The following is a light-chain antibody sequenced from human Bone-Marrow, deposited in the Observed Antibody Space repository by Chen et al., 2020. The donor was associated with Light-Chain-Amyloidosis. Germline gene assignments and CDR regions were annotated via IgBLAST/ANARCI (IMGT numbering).Light chain of an antibody. V-gene: IGKV4-1*01. CDR2: WTS. J-gene: IGKJ1*01. CDR1: QNVLYSSNNKNY. Sequence: DIVMTQSPDSLAVSLGERATINCKSSQNVLYSSNNKNYLAWYQQRPGQPPKLLIYWTSTREFGVPDRFRGSGSGTDFTLPISGLQAEGVSVYYCQQEYSSPWTFGQGTRVEIK. CDR3: QQEYSSPWT.